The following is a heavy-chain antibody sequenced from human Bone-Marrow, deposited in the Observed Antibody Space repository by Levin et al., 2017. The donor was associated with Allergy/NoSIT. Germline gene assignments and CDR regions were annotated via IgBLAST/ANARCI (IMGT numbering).Heavy chain of an antibody. CDR2: IFARDEK. CDR3: ARSFSSSGTDDIDYFDY. Sequence: SGPTLVKPTETLTLTCTVSGFSLTNARMSVSWIRQPPGKALEWLAHIFARDEKSYSPSLRNRLTISKDTSKTQVVLTITNIASVDTATYYCARSFSSSGTDDIDYFDYWGQGTLVTVSS. D-gene: IGHD6-13*01. V-gene: IGHV2-26*01. CDR1: GFSLTNARMS. J-gene: IGHJ4*02.